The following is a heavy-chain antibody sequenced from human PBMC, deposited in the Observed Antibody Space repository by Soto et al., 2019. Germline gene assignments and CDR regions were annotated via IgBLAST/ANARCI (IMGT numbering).Heavy chain of an antibody. CDR3: ARDTAGTVEYFDL. D-gene: IGHD1-1*01. V-gene: IGHV3-11*01. CDR2: INSRGSTI. CDR1: GFTFSDYY. Sequence: QVQLVESGGGLVKPGGSLRLSCAASGFTFSDYYMSWIRQAPGKGLEWLSYINSRGSTIDYADSVKGRFTISRDNAKNSLFLQMNSLRAEDTAVYYCARDTAGTVEYFDLWGRGTLVTVSS. J-gene: IGHJ2*01.